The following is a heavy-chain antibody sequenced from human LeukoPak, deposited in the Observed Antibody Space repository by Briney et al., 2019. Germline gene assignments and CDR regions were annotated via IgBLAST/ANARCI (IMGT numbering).Heavy chain of an antibody. Sequence: PGGSLRLSCAASGFTFSSYWMSWVRQAPGKGLEWVANIKEDGSEKYYVDSVKGRFTISRDNAKNSLYLQMNSLRAEDTAVYYCARDVYSLWFGELSGGIDYWGQGTLVTVSS. CDR3: ARDVYSLWFGELSGGIDY. CDR1: GFTFSSYW. V-gene: IGHV3-7*01. D-gene: IGHD3-10*01. J-gene: IGHJ4*02. CDR2: IKEDGSEK.